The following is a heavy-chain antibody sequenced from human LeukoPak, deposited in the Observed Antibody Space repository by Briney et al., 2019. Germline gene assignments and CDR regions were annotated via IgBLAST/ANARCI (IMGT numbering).Heavy chain of an antibody. J-gene: IGHJ4*02. V-gene: IGHV3-21*01. CDR3: ATAPRGYSYGWDFDY. CDR1: GVTFSSYS. D-gene: IGHD5-18*01. Sequence: GGSLRHSCAASGVTFSSYSMNWVRQAPGKGLEWVSSISSSSSYIYYSDSVKGRFTTSRDNTKNSLYLQMNSLRAEDTAVYYCATAPRGYSYGWDFDYWGQGTLVTVSS. CDR2: ISSSSSYI.